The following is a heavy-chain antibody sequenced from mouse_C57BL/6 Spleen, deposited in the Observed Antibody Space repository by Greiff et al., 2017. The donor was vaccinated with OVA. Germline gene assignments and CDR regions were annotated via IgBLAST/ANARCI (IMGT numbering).Heavy chain of an antibody. CDR3: ARESLITTVVFDY. CDR1: GYAFSSSW. V-gene: IGHV1-82*01. CDR2: IYPGDGDT. J-gene: IGHJ2*01. D-gene: IGHD1-1*01. Sequence: VQLQQSGPELVKPGASVKISCKASGYAFSSSWMNWVKQRPGTGLEWIGRIYPGDGDTNYNGKFKGKATLTADKSSSTAYMQLSSLTSEDSAVYFCARESLITTVVFDYWGQGTTLTVSA.